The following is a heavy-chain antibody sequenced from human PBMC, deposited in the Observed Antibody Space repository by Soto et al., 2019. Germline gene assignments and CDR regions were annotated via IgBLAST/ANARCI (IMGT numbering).Heavy chain of an antibody. Sequence: QVPLVESGGGVVQPGRSLTLSCAASGFTFSRYGMHWVRQAPGKGLEWVALIWYDGSDKYYADSVKGRFTISRDNSKSTLYLQRNSLRAEDTAVYYCARDFADYSNHWYYFDYWGQGTRVTVSS. CDR3: ARDFADYSNHWYYFDY. CDR2: IWYDGSDK. CDR1: GFTFSRYG. D-gene: IGHD4-4*01. V-gene: IGHV3-33*01. J-gene: IGHJ4*02.